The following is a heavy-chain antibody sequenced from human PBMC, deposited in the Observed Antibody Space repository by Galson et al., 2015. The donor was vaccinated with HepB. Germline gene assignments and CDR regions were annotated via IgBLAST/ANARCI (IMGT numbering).Heavy chain of an antibody. V-gene: IGHV3-30*04. CDR2: LSYDGKHQ. J-gene: IGHJ4*02. D-gene: IGHD3-22*01. CDR1: GFSFSSFP. CDR3: ARDPDDSNGYYMSFEY. Sequence: SLRLSCAASGFSFSSFPMHWVRQAPGTRLEWVPILSYDGKHQYYGDSVRGRFTISRDISKNTLYLQMNSLSAEDTAIYYCARDPDDSNGYYMSFEYWGQGTLVTVSS.